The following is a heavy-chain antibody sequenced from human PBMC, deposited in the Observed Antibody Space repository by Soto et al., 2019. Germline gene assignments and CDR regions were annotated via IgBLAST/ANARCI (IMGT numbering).Heavy chain of an antibody. V-gene: IGHV4-61*01. CDR3: ARATYYDRPADMDI. D-gene: IGHD3-22*01. J-gene: IGHJ6*02. Sequence: PWGTLTLTCTVSGCTFSSCSYYWSWIRQPPGQGREWFVYIYYSGSTNYNPSLKSLITITVDTSKNQFSLKLNPVTDADTAVYYCARATYYDRPADMDIWGQGPTATAP. CDR1: GCTFSSCSYY. CDR2: IYYSGST.